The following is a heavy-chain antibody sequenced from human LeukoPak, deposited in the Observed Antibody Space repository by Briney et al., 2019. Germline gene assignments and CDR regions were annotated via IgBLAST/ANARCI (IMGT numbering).Heavy chain of an antibody. V-gene: IGHV3-7*01. CDR1: GFTFGGYA. CDR3: GRVISGAIDY. D-gene: IGHD2-15*01. J-gene: IGHJ4*02. Sequence: GGSLRLSCAGSGFTFGGYALSWVRQAPRKGLEWVANIKHDGSETWYVDSVEGRFTVSKDNAERSMYLQMNSLRAEDTAVYYCGRVISGAIDYWGQGTLVTVSS. CDR2: IKHDGSET.